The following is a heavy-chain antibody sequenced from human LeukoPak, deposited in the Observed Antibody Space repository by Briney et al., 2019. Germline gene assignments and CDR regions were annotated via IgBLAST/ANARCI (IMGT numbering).Heavy chain of an antibody. V-gene: IGHV3-21*01. Sequence: PGGSLRLSCAASGFTFSSYSMNWVRQAPGKGLEWVSSISSSSSYIYYADSAKGRFTISRDNAKNSLYLQMNSLRAEDTAVYYCARAILTGYPPCGIDYWGQGTLVTVSS. D-gene: IGHD3-9*01. CDR3: ARAILTGYPPCGIDY. CDR1: GFTFSSYS. CDR2: ISSSSSYI. J-gene: IGHJ4*02.